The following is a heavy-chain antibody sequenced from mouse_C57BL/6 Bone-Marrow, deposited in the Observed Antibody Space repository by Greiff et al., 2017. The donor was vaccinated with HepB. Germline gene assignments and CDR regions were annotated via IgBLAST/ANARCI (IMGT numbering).Heavy chain of an antibody. CDR3: ARKGFAY. CDR1: GYAFSSSW. Sequence: VQLQHSGPELVKPGASVKISCKASGYAFSSSWMNWVKQRTGKGLEWIGRIYPGDGDTNYNGKFKGKATLTADKSSSTAYMQLSSLTSEDSAVYFCARKGFAYWGQGTLVTDSA. CDR2: IYPGDGDT. J-gene: IGHJ3*01. V-gene: IGHV1-82*01.